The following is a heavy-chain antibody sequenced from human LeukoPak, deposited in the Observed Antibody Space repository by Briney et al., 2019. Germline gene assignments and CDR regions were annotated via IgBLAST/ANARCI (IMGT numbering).Heavy chain of an antibody. D-gene: IGHD6-13*01. V-gene: IGHV4-34*01. CDR2: INHSGST. Sequence: PSETLSLTCAVYGGSFSGYYWSWIRQPPGKGLEWIGEINHSGSTNYNPSLKSRVTISVDTSKNQFSLKLSSVTAADTAVYYCATHGWAAAGLHWGQGTLVTVSS. CDR3: ATHGWAAAGLH. CDR1: GGSFSGYY. J-gene: IGHJ4*02.